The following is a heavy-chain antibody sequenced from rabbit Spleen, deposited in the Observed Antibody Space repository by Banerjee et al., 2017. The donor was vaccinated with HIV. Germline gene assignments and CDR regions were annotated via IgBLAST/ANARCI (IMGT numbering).Heavy chain of an antibody. Sequence: QSLEESGGDLVKPGASLTLTCKASGFTISSNYYMCWVRQAPGKGLEWIACIDSGSSSGFTYSATWAKGRFTISKASSTTVTLQMTTLTAADTATYFCARDTGSSFSSYGMDLWGQGTLGTVS. CDR2: IDSGSSSGFT. D-gene: IGHD8-1*01. V-gene: IGHV1S40*01. CDR3: ARDTGSSFSSYGMDL. J-gene: IGHJ6*01. CDR1: GFTISSNYY.